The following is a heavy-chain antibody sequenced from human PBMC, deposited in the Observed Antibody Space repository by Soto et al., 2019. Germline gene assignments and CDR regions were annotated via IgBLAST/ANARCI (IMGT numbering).Heavy chain of an antibody. CDR2: ISSSSGTK. J-gene: IGHJ4*02. D-gene: IGHD2-2*01. Sequence: EVQLVEFGGGLAQPGGSLRLSCAASGFTFNTYTMNWVRQAPGKGLEWVSYISSSSGTKYYADSVKGRFTISRDNAKNSLYLQMNSLRAEDTAVYYCARDREYQPLPDYWGQGTRVTVSS. V-gene: IGHV3-48*01. CDR3: ARDREYQPLPDY. CDR1: GFTFNTYT.